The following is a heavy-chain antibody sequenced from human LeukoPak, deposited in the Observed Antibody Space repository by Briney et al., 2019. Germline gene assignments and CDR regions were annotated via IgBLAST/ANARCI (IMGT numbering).Heavy chain of an antibody. CDR1: GFTFRSYS. Sequence: GGSLRLSCAASGFTFRSYSMNWVRQAPGKGLEWVSAIDPSSTYIYYADSLKGRFTISRDNAQNSLYLQMNNLRAEDTAVYYRARNQVPRARSPFDYWGQGTLVTVSS. CDR3: ARNQVPRARSPFDY. J-gene: IGHJ4*02. D-gene: IGHD1-14*01. V-gene: IGHV3-21*01. CDR2: IDPSSTYI.